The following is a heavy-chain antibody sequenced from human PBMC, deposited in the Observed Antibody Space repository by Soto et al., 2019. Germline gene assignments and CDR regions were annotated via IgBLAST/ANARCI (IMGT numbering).Heavy chain of an antibody. V-gene: IGHV3-30*18. D-gene: IGHD2-15*01. Sequence: LRLSCAASGFTFSSYGMHWVRQAPGKGLEWVAVISYDGSNKYYADSVKGRFTISRDNSKNTLYLQMNSLRAEDTAVYYCAKEEGDIVVVVAAPSFCDYWGQGTLVTVSS. J-gene: IGHJ4*02. CDR1: GFTFSSYG. CDR3: AKEEGDIVVVVAAPSFCDY. CDR2: ISYDGSNK.